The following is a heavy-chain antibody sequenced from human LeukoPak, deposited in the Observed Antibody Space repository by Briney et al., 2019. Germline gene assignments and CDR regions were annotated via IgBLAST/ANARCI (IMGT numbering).Heavy chain of an antibody. CDR2: ISGSGGDT. D-gene: IGHD3-3*01. V-gene: IGHV3-23*01. CDR3: AKNFWSDKYYYYYMDV. CDR1: GFTFISYA. J-gene: IGHJ6*03. Sequence: GGSLRLSCAASGFTFISYAMSWVRQAPGKGLEWVSAISGSGGDTYYADSVKGRFTISRDNSKNTLYLQMNSLRAEDTAVYFCAKNFWSDKYYYYYMDVWGKGTTVTVSS.